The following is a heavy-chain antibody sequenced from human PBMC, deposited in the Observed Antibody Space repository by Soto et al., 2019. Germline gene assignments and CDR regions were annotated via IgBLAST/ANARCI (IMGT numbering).Heavy chain of an antibody. D-gene: IGHD4-17*01. V-gene: IGHV3-48*02. CDR1: GFTFSNYG. CDR2: IGSGSSAI. J-gene: IGHJ4*02. Sequence: GGSLRLSCAASGFTFSNYGMNWLRQTPGKGLEWVSYIGSGSSAIYYADSVRGRFTISRDNAKNSLYLQMNSLRDEDTAVYYCARAALYGYDFWGQGTLVTVSS. CDR3: ARAALYGYDF.